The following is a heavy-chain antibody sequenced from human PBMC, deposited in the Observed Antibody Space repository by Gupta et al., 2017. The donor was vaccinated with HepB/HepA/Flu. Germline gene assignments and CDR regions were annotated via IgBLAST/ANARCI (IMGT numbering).Heavy chain of an antibody. J-gene: IGHJ4*02. CDR2: IDGDGSMT. Sequence: EVQLVESGGGLVQPGGSLRLSCAASGFTFSGYWMHWVRQAPGEGPVWVSRIDGDGSMTGYTDSVKGRFNISRDNAKNTLYLQMNSLRAEDTAVYYCTKDFDYAGGYWGQGTLVTVSS. CDR3: TKDFDYAGGY. CDR1: GFTFSGYW. V-gene: IGHV3-74*01. D-gene: IGHD4-17*01.